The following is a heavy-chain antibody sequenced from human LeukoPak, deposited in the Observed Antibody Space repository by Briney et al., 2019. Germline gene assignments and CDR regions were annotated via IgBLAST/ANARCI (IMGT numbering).Heavy chain of an antibody. D-gene: IGHD6-19*01. V-gene: IGHV1-24*01. CDR1: GYTLTELS. CDR2: FDPEDGET. CDR3: ATSGYSSGWYDRH. Sequence: ASVKVSCKVSGYTLTELSMHWVRQAPGKGHEWMGGFDPEDGETIYAQKFQGRVTMTEDTSTDTAYMELSSLRSEDTAVYYCATSGYSSGWYDRHWGQGTLVTVSS. J-gene: IGHJ4*02.